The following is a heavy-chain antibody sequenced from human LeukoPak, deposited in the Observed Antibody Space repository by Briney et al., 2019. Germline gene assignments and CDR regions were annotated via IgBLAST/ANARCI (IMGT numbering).Heavy chain of an antibody. V-gene: IGHV1-69*13. CDR1: GGTFSSYA. CDR3: AREGARTRVGDY. CDR2: IIPIFGTA. D-gene: IGHD1-14*01. J-gene: IGHJ4*02. Sequence: GASVKVSCKASGGTFSSYAISWVRQAPGQGLEWMGGIIPIFGTANYAQKFRGRVTITADESTSTAYMELSSLRSEDTAVYYCAREGARTRVGDYWGQGTLVTVSS.